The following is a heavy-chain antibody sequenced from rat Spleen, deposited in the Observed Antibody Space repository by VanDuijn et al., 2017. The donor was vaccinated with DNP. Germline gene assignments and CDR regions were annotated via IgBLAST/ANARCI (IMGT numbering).Heavy chain of an antibody. CDR2: ISYDGSRT. D-gene: IGHD1-4*01. CDR1: GFTFSNYG. Sequence: EVQLVESGGGLVQPGGSLKLSCAASGFTFSNYGMAWVRQAPTKGLEWVATISYDGSRTYYRYSVKGRSTISRDNAKSILYLQMDSLRSEDTATYYCAGRPPPTRGPFDYWGQGVTVTVSS. CDR3: AGRPPPTRGPFDY. J-gene: IGHJ2*01. V-gene: IGHV5-29*01.